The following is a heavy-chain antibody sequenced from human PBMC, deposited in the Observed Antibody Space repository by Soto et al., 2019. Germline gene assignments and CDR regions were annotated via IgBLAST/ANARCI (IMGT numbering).Heavy chain of an antibody. V-gene: IGHV4-30-2*01. CDR3: AGMPYTSGLRFDP. CDR2: IYQSGVT. CDR1: GDSYSISTYS. D-gene: IGHD6-19*01. Sequence: TLSLTCNMSGDSYSISTYSWSWIRQPPGKALQWIGFIYQSGVTPYNPSLASRVSISLDRSNNQCSLKLKSVTAADTAVYFCAGMPYTSGLRFDPWGPGTLVTVSS. J-gene: IGHJ5*02.